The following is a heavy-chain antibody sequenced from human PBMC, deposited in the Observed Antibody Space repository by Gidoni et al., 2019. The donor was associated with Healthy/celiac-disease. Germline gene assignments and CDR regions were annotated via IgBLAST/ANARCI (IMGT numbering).Heavy chain of an antibody. D-gene: IGHD2-15*01. Sequence: QVQLQESGPGLVKPSETLSLTCTVSGGSISRYYWSWIRQPPGKGLEWIGYIYYSGSTNYNPSLKSRVTISVDTSKNQFSLKLSSVTAADTAVYYCASAGAVVAATPYYYGMDVWGQGTTVTVSS. CDR1: GGSISRYY. V-gene: IGHV4-59*01. CDR3: ASAGAVVAATPYYYGMDV. CDR2: IYYSGST. J-gene: IGHJ6*02.